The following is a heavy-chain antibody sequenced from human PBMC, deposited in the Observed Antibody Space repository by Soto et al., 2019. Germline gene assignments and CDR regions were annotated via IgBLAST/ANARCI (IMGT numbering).Heavy chain of an antibody. D-gene: IGHD2-2*01. CDR2: IIPILGIA. J-gene: IGHJ6*02. V-gene: IGHV1-69*08. CDR1: GGTFSSYT. Sequence: HVQLVQSGAEVKKPGSSVKVSCKASGGTFSSYTISWVRQAPGQGLEWMGRIIPILGIANYAQKFQGRVTITADKSTSTAYMELSSLRSEDTAVYYCARDRDIVVVPAASYYYGMDVWGQGTTVTVSS. CDR3: ARDRDIVVVPAASYYYGMDV.